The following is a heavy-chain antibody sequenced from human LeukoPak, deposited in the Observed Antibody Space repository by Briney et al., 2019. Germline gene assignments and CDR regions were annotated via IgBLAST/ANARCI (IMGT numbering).Heavy chain of an antibody. D-gene: IGHD3-3*01. CDR3: ARVTYYDFWSGYPPPWFDP. CDR2: IYTSGST. Sequence: SETLSLTCNVSGGSISSGSYYWSWIRQPAGKGLEWIGRIYTSGSTNYNPSLKSRVTISVDTSKNQFSLKLSSVTAADTAVYYCARVTYYDFWSGYPPPWFDPWGQGTLVTVSS. CDR1: GGSISSGSYY. J-gene: IGHJ5*02. V-gene: IGHV4-61*02.